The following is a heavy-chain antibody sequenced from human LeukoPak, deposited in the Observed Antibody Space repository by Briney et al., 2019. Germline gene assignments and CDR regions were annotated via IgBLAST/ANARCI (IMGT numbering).Heavy chain of an antibody. V-gene: IGHV3-73*01. Sequence: GGSLRLSCVASGFMFSDSAMHWVRQASGKGLEWVGRIRSKSNSYATTYAASAKGRFTISRDDSKNTAYLQMNSLKTEDTAVYYCTRLVSSSLGHWGQGTLVTVSS. CDR3: TRLVSSSLGH. CDR2: IRSKSNSYAT. CDR1: GFMFSDSA. D-gene: IGHD6-13*01. J-gene: IGHJ4*02.